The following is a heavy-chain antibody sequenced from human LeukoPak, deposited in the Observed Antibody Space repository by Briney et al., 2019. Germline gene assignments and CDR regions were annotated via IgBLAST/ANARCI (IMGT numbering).Heavy chain of an antibody. D-gene: IGHD3-3*01. J-gene: IGHJ5*02. CDR3: ARDRFMTIFGVVPNWFDP. Sequence: GASVKVSCTASGYTFTSYGISWVRQAPGQGLEWMGWISAYNGNTNYAQKLQGRVTMTTDTSTSTAYMELRSLRSDDTAVYYCARDRFMTIFGVVPNWFDPWGQGTLVTVSS. CDR2: ISAYNGNT. CDR1: GYTFTSYG. V-gene: IGHV1-18*01.